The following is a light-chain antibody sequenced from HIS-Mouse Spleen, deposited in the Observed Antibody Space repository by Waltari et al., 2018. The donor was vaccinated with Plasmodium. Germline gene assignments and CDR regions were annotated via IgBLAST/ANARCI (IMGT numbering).Light chain of an antibody. CDR3: QQYGSASWT. J-gene: IGKJ1*01. CDR1: QSVSSSY. V-gene: IGKV3-20*01. Sequence: EIVLTQSPGTLSLSPGERATLSCRASQSVSSSYLAWYQQKPGQAPRLLIYGASSRATGIPDRCSGRGSGTDFTLTISRLEPEDFAVYYCQQYGSASWTFGQGTKVEIK. CDR2: GAS.